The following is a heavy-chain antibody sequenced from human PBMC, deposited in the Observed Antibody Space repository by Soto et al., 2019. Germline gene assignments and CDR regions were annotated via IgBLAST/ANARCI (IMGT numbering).Heavy chain of an antibody. CDR1: GFTFSSYA. J-gene: IGHJ6*02. D-gene: IGHD6-19*01. Sequence: EVQLLESGGGLVQPGGSLRLSCAASGFTFSSYAMSWVRQAPGKGLEWVSAISGSGGSTYYADSVKGRFTISRDNSKNTLYLPMNSLRAEDTAVYYCAKDVATAVAGRLYYYGMDVWGQGTTVTVSS. CDR2: ISGSGGST. CDR3: AKDVATAVAGRLYYYGMDV. V-gene: IGHV3-23*01.